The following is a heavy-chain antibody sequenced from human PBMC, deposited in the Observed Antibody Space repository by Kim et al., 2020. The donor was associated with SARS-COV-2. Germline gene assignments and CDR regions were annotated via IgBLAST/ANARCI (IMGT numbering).Heavy chain of an antibody. V-gene: IGHV4-4*02. J-gene: IGHJ5*02. CDR2: IYHSGNT. Sequence: SETLSLTCAVSGVSISNNYWWSWVRQPPGKGLEWIGEIYHSGNTNFNSSLKSRVTISADKSMNQFSLRLSSVTAADTAVYYCARTTVGSYSGMYYGGGFDPWGQAILVTVSS. CDR1: GVSISNNYW. D-gene: IGHD1-26*01. CDR3: ARTTVGSYSGMYYGGGFDP.